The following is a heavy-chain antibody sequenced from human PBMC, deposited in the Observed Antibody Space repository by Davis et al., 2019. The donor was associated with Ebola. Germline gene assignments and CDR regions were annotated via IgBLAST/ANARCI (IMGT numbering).Heavy chain of an antibody. CDR2: IYSGGST. CDR1: GFTVSSNY. V-gene: IGHV3-53*01. J-gene: IGHJ4*02. D-gene: IGHD6-6*01. Sequence: GETLKISCAASGFTVSSNYMSWVRQAPGKGLEWVSVIYSGGSTYYADSVKGRFTISRDNSKNTLYLQMNSLRDEDTGIYYCVKRTSGSSGWDYWGQGTLVTVSS. CDR3: VKRTSGSSGWDY.